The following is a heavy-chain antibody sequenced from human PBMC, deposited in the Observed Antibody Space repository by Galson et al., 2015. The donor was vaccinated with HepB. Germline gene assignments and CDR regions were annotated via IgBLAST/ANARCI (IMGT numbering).Heavy chain of an antibody. CDR2: FDPEDGET. Sequence: SVKVCCKVSGSTLTELSMHWVRQAPGKGLEWMGGFDPEDGETIYAQKFQGRVTMTEDTSTDTAYMELSSLRSEDTAVYYCATITYYYVFQHWGQGTLVTVSS. V-gene: IGHV1-24*01. CDR3: ATITYYYVFQH. J-gene: IGHJ1*01. CDR1: GSTLTELS. D-gene: IGHD3-10*02.